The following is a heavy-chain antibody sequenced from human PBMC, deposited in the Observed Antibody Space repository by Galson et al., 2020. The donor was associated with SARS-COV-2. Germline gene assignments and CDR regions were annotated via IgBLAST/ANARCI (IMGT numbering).Heavy chain of an antibody. J-gene: IGHJ4*02. CDR3: ATSIYCSGGSCYLDY. CDR1: GFTFSSYS. Sequence: NSGGSLRLSCAASGFTFSSYSMNWVRQAPGKGLEWVSSISTSSSYIYYADSVKGRFTISRDNAKNSLYLQMTSLRAEDTAVYYCATSIYCSGGSCYLDYWGQGTLVTVSS. D-gene: IGHD2-15*01. CDR2: ISTSSSYI. V-gene: IGHV3-21*01.